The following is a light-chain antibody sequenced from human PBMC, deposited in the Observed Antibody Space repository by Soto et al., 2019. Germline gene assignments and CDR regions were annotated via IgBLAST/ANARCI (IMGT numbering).Light chain of an antibody. Sequence: DIPMTQSPSTLAASVGDRVTITCRASQSISSWLAWYQQKPGKAPKLLIYKASSLERGVPSRFSGSGSGTEFTLTISSLQSDDFATYYCQQYNSYPGTLGVGPKVEIK. J-gene: IGKJ4*02. CDR2: KAS. V-gene: IGKV1-5*03. CDR3: QQYNSYPGT. CDR1: QSISSW.